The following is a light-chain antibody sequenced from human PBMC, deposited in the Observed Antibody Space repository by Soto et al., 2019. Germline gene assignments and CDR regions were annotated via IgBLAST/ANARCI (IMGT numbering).Light chain of an antibody. Sequence: EIVLTQSPATLSLSPGERATLSCRASQSVSSYLAWYQQKPGQAPRLLIYDASNRATGIPARFSGSGSGTGFTLHNNSLKPEGFASYFFQQRSNWQLTFGGGTKVEIK. CDR3: QQRSNWQLT. V-gene: IGKV3-11*01. CDR2: DAS. CDR1: QSVSSY. J-gene: IGKJ4*01.